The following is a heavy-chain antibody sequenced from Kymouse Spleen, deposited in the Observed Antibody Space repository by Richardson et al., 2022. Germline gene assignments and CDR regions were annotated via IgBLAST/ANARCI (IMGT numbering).Heavy chain of an antibody. Sequence: EVQLVESGGGLVQPGGSLRLSCAASGFTFSSYWMSWVRQAPGKGLEWVANIKQDGSEKYYVDSVKGRFTISRDNAKNSLYLQMNSLRAEDTAVYYCARDSSLWFGEEGGGSTPGAREPWSPSPQ. J-gene: IGHJ5*02. D-gene: IGHD3-10*01. V-gene: IGHV3-7*01. CDR3: ARDSSLWFGEEGGGSTP. CDR1: GFTFSSYW. CDR2: IKQDGSEK.